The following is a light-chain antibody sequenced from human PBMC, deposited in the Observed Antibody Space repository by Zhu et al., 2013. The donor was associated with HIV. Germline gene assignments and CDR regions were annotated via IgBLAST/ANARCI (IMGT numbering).Light chain of an antibody. J-gene: IGKJ1*01. CDR1: QDISNY. CDR3: QQYDSYPWT. Sequence: DIQMTQSPSSLSASVGDRVTITCQASQDISNYLNWYQQKVGKAPKLLIYAASTLQSGVPSRFSGSGSGTDFTLTISSLQPEDFATYYCQQYDSYPWTFGQGTKVEIK. V-gene: IGKV1-16*01. CDR2: AAS.